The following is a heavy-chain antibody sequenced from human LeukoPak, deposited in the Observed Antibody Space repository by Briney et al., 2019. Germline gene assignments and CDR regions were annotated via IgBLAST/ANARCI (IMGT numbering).Heavy chain of an antibody. CDR3: ARGGGLDV. V-gene: IGHV3-30*04. Sequence: GGSLRLSCAASGFTFSIYAIHWVRQAPGKGLEWVAVISHDGSTKYYADSVRGRFTISRDNAKNSLYLQMSNLRAEDTAVYFCARGGGLDVWGQGATVTVSS. CDR2: ISHDGSTK. J-gene: IGHJ6*02. D-gene: IGHD3-16*01. CDR1: GFTFSIYA.